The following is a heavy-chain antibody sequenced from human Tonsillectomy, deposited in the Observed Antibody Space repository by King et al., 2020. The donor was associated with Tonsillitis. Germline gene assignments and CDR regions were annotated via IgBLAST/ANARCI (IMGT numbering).Heavy chain of an antibody. D-gene: IGHD3-22*01. CDR3: STTDDSSGYYYSNWFDP. V-gene: IGHV3-15*01. J-gene: IGHJ5*02. CDR2: IRSKTDGGTT. CDR1: GFSFNNAW. Sequence: VQLVESGGGLVKPGGSLRLSCAASGFSFNNAWMNWVRQAPGKGLEWVGRIRSKTDGGTTDYAAPVKGRVTISRDDSKNTVYLQMNSLKAEDTAVYYCSTTDDSSGYYYSNWFDPWGQGTLVTVFS.